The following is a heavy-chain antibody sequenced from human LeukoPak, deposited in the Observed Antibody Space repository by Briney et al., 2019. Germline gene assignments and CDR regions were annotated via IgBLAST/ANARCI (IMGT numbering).Heavy chain of an antibody. CDR1: GFTFSSYW. Sequence: PGGSLRLSCAASGFTFSSYWMSWVRQAPGKGLEWVANIKQDGSEKYYVDSVKGRFTISRDNAKNSLYLQMNSLRAEDTAVYYCAKLPVVGATYNPLDAFDIWGQGTMVTVSS. V-gene: IGHV3-7*03. CDR3: AKLPVVGATYNPLDAFDI. J-gene: IGHJ3*02. D-gene: IGHD1-26*01. CDR2: IKQDGSEK.